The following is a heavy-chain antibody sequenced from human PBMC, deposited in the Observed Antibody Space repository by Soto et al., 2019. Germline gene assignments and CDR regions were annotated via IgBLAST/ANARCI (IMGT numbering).Heavy chain of an antibody. V-gene: IGHV3-21*01. J-gene: IGHJ6*02. D-gene: IGHD3-10*01. CDR1: GFTFSHYS. CDR3: AKDRGRGSPVSGGLDV. CDR2: VSSTSSYI. Sequence: EVQLVESGGGLVKPGGSLRLACAASGFTFSHYSMNWVRQAPGKVREWVAFVSSTSSYIYYAGSVKGRFTISRDNATNSLFLQMNTLRAEDTAVYYCAKDRGRGSPVSGGLDVWGQGTTVTVSS.